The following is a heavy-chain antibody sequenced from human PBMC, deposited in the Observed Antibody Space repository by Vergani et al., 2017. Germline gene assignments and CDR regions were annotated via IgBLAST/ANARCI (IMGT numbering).Heavy chain of an antibody. CDR1: GYTFSNYY. V-gene: IGHV1-46*01. CDR3: ARWVVRGVTNPKSLNYYYYGMDV. Sequence: QVQVVQSGAAVKKSGASVKVSCKTSGYTFSNYYMHWVLQAPGQGLEWLGIINPSGGHTNDAQKFQGRFTMTRDTSTSTVYMELSSLRPEDTAVYYWARWVVRGVTNPKSLNYYYYGMDVWGQGTTVTVSS. J-gene: IGHJ6*02. D-gene: IGHD3-10*01. CDR2: INPSGGHT.